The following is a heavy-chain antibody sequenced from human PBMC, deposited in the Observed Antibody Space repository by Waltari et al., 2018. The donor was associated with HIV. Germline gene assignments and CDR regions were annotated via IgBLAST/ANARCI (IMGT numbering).Heavy chain of an antibody. CDR1: GGSIRSYY. CDR3: ACDPIAAAGRNYYGMDV. CDR2: IYTNGST. J-gene: IGHJ6*02. V-gene: IGHV4-4*07. Sequence: QVKLQESGPGLVKPSEALSLTCSVSGGSIRSYYWSWIRQPAGKGLEWIGRIYTNGSTNNTPSLKSRVTMSVDTANKQFSLKRSSVTAADTAVYYCACDPIAAAGRNYYGMDVWGQGTTVTVSS. D-gene: IGHD6-13*01.